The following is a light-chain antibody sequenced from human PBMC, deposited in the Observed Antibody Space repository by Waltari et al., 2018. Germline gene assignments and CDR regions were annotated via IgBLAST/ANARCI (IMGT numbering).Light chain of an antibody. CDR2: EVS. CDR3: SSYAGSNNLI. CDR1: TSDVGGYTF. J-gene: IGLJ2*01. Sequence: QSALTQPASVSGSPGQSITISCTGPTSDVGGYTFVSLYQQYPGKAPKLMIYEVSKRPSGVPDRFSGSKSGNTASLTVSGLQAEDEADYYCSSYAGSNNLIFGGGTKLTVL. V-gene: IGLV2-8*01.